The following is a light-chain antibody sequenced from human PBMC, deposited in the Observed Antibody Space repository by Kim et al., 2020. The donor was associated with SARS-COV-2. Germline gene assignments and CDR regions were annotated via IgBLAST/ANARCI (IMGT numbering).Light chain of an antibody. J-gene: IGLJ3*02. V-gene: IGLV4-69*01. Sequence: QPVLTQSPSASASLGASVKLTCTLSSGHTNYAIAWHQQQPEKGPRSLMKVNSDGSHSKGDGIPDRFSGSGSGAERYLTISSLQSEDEADYYCQTWDTGIRVFGGGTQLTVL. CDR1: SGHTNYA. CDR3: QTWDTGIRV. CDR2: VNSDGSH.